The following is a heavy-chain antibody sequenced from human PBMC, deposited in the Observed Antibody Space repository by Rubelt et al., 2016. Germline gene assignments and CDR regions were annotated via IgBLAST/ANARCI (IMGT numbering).Heavy chain of an antibody. D-gene: IGHD2-2*01. CDR3: ARSSSGRYQRGVDY. CDR1: SASIYSYY. V-gene: IGHV4-59*01. CDR2: IHSSGIS. Sequence: QVQLQESGPGLVKPSETLSLTCTVSSASIYSYYWGWIRQAPGKGLEWIGHIHSSGISNYSPPLKSRLTISLDPSNNQFSQRLTSCTTADSAVYYCARSSSGRYQRGVDYWGQGALVTVSS. J-gene: IGHJ4*02.